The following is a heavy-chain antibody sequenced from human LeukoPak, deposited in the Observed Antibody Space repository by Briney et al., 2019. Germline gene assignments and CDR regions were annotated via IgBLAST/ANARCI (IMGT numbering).Heavy chain of an antibody. CDR1: GGSISSYY. CDR2: IYYSGST. CDR3: ARDYYDSSGYYRGSNWFDP. Sequence: SETLSLTCTVSGGSISSYYWSWIRQPPGKGLEWSGYIYYSGSTNYNPSLKSRVTISVDTSKNQFSLKLSSVTAADTAVYYCARDYYDSSGYYRGSNWFDPWGQGTLVTVSS. J-gene: IGHJ5*02. D-gene: IGHD3-22*01. V-gene: IGHV4-59*01.